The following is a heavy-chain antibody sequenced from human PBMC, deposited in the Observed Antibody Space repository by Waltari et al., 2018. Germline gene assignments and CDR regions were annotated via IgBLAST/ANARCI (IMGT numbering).Heavy chain of an antibody. J-gene: IGHJ4*02. Sequence: EVQLVESGGVVVQAGGSLRLSCAASGFSFGEDGMHWVRQVPGKGLQWVSFISWNGVRTIYAESVKGRFTVSRDNSKNSLYLQMNSLRAEDTAFYYCAKDGTAAAGSYYFDYWGQGTLVTVSS. CDR1: GFSFGEDG. CDR3: AKDGTAAAGSYYFDY. CDR2: ISWNGVRT. D-gene: IGHD6-13*01. V-gene: IGHV3-43D*04.